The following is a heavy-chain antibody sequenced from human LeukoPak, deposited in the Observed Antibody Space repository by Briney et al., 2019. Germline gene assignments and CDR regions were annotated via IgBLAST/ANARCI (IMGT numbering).Heavy chain of an antibody. Sequence: GASVKVSCKVSGYTLTELSMHWVRQAPGKGLEWMGGFDPEDGETIYAQKFQGRVTMTRDTSTSTVYMELSSLRSEDTAVYYCARSKSGSYFHFDYWGQGTLVTVSS. CDR2: FDPEDGET. V-gene: IGHV1-24*01. D-gene: IGHD1-26*01. CDR1: GYTLTELS. CDR3: ARSKSGSYFHFDY. J-gene: IGHJ4*02.